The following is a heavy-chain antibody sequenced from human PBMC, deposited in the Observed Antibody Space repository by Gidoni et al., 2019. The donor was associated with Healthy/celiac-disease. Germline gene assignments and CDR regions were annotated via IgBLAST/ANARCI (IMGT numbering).Heavy chain of an antibody. CDR3: ARGLRFLEWLPYY. CDR2: IKHSGST. J-gene: IGHJ4*02. CDR1: GGSFSGYY. V-gene: IGHV4-34*01. D-gene: IGHD3-3*01. Sequence: QVQLQQWGAGLLKPSETLSLTCAVYGGSFSGYYWSWIRQPPGKGLEWIGEIKHSGSTNYNPSLKSRVTISVDTSKNQFSLKLSSVTAADTAVYYCARGLRFLEWLPYYWGQGTLVTVSS.